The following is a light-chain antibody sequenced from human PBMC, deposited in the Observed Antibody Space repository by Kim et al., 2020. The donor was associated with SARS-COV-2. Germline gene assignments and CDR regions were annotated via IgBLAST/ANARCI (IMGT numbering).Light chain of an antibody. CDR2: DGS. CDR1: QNIKIY. Sequence: EIVLTQSPDTLSLSPGERATLSCRASQNIKIYLAWYQQRPGQAPRLLIYDGSNRATGIPARFSGSGSGTDFTLTISSLEPEDFAVYYCHQRDNWPLTFGGGTKVDSK. J-gene: IGKJ4*01. V-gene: IGKV3-11*01. CDR3: HQRDNWPLT.